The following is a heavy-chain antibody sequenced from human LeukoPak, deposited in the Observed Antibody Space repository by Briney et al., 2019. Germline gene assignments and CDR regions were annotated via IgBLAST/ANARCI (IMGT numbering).Heavy chain of an antibody. J-gene: IGHJ6*03. V-gene: IGHV1-18*01. CDR3: ARDGETGIAAPGARFYYYYYMDV. CDR1: GYSEIFYG. CDR2: ISAQHGQT. Sequence: SVKVSFKTSGYSEIFYGITWVRQVAGQGREWMGWISAQHGQTEYAPNSQDRVTMTTDTYTHTAYMELRSLRYDDTAVYYCARDGETGIAAPGARFYYYYYMDVWAKGTTVTVSS. D-gene: IGHD6-13*01.